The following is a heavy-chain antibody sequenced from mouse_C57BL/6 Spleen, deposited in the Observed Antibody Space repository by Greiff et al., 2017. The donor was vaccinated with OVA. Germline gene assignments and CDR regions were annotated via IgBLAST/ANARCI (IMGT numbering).Heavy chain of an antibody. J-gene: IGHJ3*01. CDR3: ARSSYDYGAGFAY. CDR2: IYPRSGNT. CDR1: GYTFTSYG. Sequence: QVQLKQSGAELARPGASVKLSCKASGYTFTSYGISWVKQRTGQGLEWIGEIYPRSGNTYYNEKFKGKATLTADKSSSTAYMELRSLTSEDSAVDFCARSSYDYGAGFAYWGQGTLVTVSA. D-gene: IGHD2-4*01. V-gene: IGHV1-81*01.